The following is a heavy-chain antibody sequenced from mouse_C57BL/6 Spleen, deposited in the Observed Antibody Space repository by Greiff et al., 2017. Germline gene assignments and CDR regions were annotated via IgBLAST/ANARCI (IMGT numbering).Heavy chain of an antibody. CDR3: TRGLFITTVVAFDY. Sequence: EVKLQESVAELVRPGASVKLSCTASGFNIKNTYMHWVKQRPEQGLEWIGRIVPANGTTKYAPKFQGKATITADTSCNTAYLQLSSRTSEDSAIYYCTRGLFITTVVAFDYWGQGTTLAVSS. CDR1: GFNIKNTY. J-gene: IGHJ2*01. V-gene: IGHV14-3*01. D-gene: IGHD1-1*01. CDR2: IVPANGTT.